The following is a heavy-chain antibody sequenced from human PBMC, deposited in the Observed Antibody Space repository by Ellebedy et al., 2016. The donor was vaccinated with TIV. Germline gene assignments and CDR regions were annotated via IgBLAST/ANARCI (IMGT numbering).Heavy chain of an antibody. CDR3: ANNLARTGDFDY. V-gene: IGHV1-8*01. CDR1: GYTFTSYD. D-gene: IGHD7-27*01. CDR2: MNPNSGNT. Sequence: AASVKVSCKASGYTFTSYDINWVRQATGQGLEWLGRMNPNSGNTGYAQKFQGRVTLTRDTSISTAYMELTSLTFEDTAVYYCANNLARTGDFDYWGQGTLVTVSS. J-gene: IGHJ4*02.